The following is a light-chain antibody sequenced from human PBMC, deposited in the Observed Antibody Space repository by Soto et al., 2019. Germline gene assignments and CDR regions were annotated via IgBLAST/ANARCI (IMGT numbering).Light chain of an antibody. CDR3: CSFAPFTTSYV. CDR1: SSDVVSSNL. V-gene: IGLV2-23*01. Sequence: QSALTQPASVSGPPGQSITISCTGTSSDVVSSNLVSWYQQHPHRAPKLIIYEGARRPSGVSGRFSASMSGNTASLRISGLQAEDEADYYCCSFAPFTTSYVFGTGTKVTVL. J-gene: IGLJ1*01. CDR2: EGA.